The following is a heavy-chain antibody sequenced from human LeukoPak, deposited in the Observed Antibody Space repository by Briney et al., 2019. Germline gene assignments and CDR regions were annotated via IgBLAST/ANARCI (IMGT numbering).Heavy chain of an antibody. CDR3: AKDFAGYSSDWYGKFGY. V-gene: IGHV3-23*01. J-gene: IGHJ4*02. CDR1: GFTFNNYV. Sequence: PGGSLRLSCTASGFTFNNYVMSWVRQAPGKGLEWVSGIRGSGGDTYYADTVKGRFTISRDNSKNMMYMQMNSLRAEDTAVYYCAKDFAGYSSDWYGKFGYWGQGTLVTVSS. D-gene: IGHD6-19*01. CDR2: IRGSGGDT.